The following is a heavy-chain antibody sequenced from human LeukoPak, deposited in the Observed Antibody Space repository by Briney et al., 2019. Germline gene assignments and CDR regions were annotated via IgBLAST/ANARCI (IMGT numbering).Heavy chain of an antibody. D-gene: IGHD6-13*01. CDR1: GNTFSSYA. J-gene: IGHJ5*02. CDR2: IIPIFVTA. V-gene: IGHV1-69*13. CDR3: ARGGWSGDSSSWFPSWFDP. Sequence: ASVKVSCKASGNTFSSYAISWVRQAPGQGLEWMGGIIPIFVTANYAQKFQGRVTITADESTSTAYMELSSLRFEDTAVYYCARGGWSGDSSSWFPSWFDPWGQGTLVTVSS.